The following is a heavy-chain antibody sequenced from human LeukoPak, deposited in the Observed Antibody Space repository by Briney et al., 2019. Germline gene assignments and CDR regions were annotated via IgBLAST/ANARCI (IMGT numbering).Heavy chain of an antibody. J-gene: IGHJ6*03. D-gene: IGHD6-13*01. V-gene: IGHV1-46*01. CDR2: INPSGGST. Sequence: APVKVSCKASGYTFTSYYMHWVRQAPGQGLEWMGIINPSGGSTSYAQKFQGRVTMTRDTSTSTVYMELSSLRSEDTAVYYCAREGRGSSSWYYYYYYMDVWGKGTTVTISS. CDR1: GYTFTSYY. CDR3: AREGRGSSSWYYYYYYMDV.